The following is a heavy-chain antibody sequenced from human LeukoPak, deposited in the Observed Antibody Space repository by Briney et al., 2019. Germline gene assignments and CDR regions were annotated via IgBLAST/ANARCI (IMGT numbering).Heavy chain of an antibody. Sequence: PSETLSLTCSVSGDSITRATSYWGWIRQPPGKGLEWIGTVYYTGTTYNNPSLKSRITISVGTSENQFSLKLSSVTAADTAVYYCARNGYYGRYVDCWGQGTLVTVSS. D-gene: IGHD3-10*01. V-gene: IGHV4-39*01. J-gene: IGHJ4*02. CDR3: ARNGYYGRYVDC. CDR2: VYYTGTT. CDR1: GDSITRATSY.